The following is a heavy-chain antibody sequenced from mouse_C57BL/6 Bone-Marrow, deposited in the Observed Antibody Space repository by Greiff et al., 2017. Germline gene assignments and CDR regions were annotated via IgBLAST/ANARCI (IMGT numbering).Heavy chain of an antibody. V-gene: IGHV5-6*01. CDR2: ISSGGSYT. CDR1: GFTFSSYG. D-gene: IGHD1-2*01. J-gene: IGHJ3*01. Sequence: EVQLVESGGDLVKPGGSLKLSCAASGFTFSSYGMSWVRQTPDKRLEWVATISSGGSYTYYPDSVKGRFTISRDHAKNTLYLQMSSLKSEDTAMYYCARQRPFAYWGQGTLVTVSA. CDR3: ARQRPFAY.